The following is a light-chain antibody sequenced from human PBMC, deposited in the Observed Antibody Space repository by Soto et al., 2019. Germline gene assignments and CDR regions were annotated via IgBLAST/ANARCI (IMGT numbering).Light chain of an antibody. CDR1: SSDIGAYNY. CDR3: SSYTSRNTEV. Sequence: SALPKAASVSGSPGQSITISCTGTSSDIGAYNYVSWYQHHPGKAPKLIIYDVSTRPSGVSDRFSASKSGNTASLTISELQADDEADYYCSSYTSRNTEVFGTGTKVTVL. J-gene: IGLJ1*01. V-gene: IGLV2-14*03. CDR2: DVS.